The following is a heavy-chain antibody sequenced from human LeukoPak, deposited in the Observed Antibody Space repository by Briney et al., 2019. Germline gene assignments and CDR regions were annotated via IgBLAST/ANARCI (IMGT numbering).Heavy chain of an antibody. J-gene: IGHJ4*02. V-gene: IGHV3-30*18. CDR2: ISYDGSNK. Sequence: GSLRLSCAASGFTFSSYWMSWVRQAPGKGLEWVAVISYDGSNKYYADSVKGRFTISRDNSKNTLYLQMNSLRAEDTAVYYCAKDPSYNWNYLTYWGQGTLVTVSS. D-gene: IGHD1-20*01. CDR3: AKDPSYNWNYLTY. CDR1: GFTFSSYW.